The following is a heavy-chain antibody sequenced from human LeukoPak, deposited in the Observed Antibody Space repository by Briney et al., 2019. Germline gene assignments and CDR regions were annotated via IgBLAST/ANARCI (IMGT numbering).Heavy chain of an antibody. J-gene: IGHJ4*02. CDR1: GGSISSSSYY. D-gene: IGHD3-10*01. CDR2: IYYSGST. CDR3: ARVRRTNVLLWFGELDYFDY. Sequence: PSETLSLTCTVSGGSISSSSYYWGWIRQPPGKGLEWIGSIYYSGSTYYNPSLKSRVTISVDTSKNQFSLKLSSVTAADTAVYYCARVRRTNVLLWFGELDYFDYWGQGTLVTVSS. V-gene: IGHV4-39*07.